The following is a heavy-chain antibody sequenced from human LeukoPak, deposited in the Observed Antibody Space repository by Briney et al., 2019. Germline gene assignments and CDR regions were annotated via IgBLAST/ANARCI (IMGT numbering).Heavy chain of an antibody. J-gene: IGHJ6*03. D-gene: IGHD6-13*01. V-gene: IGHV1-18*04. Sequence: ASVKVSCKASGYTFTGYYMHWVRQAPGQGLEWMGWISAYNGNTNYAQKLQGRVTMTTDTSTSTAYMELRSLRSDDTAVYYCARRAYSSSGYYYYMDVWGKGTTVTVSS. CDR3: ARRAYSSSGYYYYMDV. CDR1: GYTFTGYY. CDR2: ISAYNGNT.